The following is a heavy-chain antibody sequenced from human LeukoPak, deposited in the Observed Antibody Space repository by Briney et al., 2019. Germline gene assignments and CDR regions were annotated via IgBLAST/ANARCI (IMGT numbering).Heavy chain of an antibody. CDR1: GFTFSSYG. V-gene: IGHV3-30*18. Sequence: PGGSLRLSCAASGFTFSSYGMHWVRQAPGKGLEWVAVISYDGSNKYYADSVKGRFTTSRDNSKNTLYLQMNSLRAEDTAVYYCAKDGGYDVVDYWGQGTLVTVSS. CDR3: AKDGGYDVVDY. D-gene: IGHD6-19*01. J-gene: IGHJ4*02. CDR2: ISYDGSNK.